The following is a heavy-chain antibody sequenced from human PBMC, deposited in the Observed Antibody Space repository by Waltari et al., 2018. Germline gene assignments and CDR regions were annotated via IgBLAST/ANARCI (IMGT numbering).Heavy chain of an antibody. CDR2: IYHSGST. CDR1: GYSISSGYY. V-gene: IGHV4-38-2*02. J-gene: IGHJ5*02. Sequence: QVQLQESGPGLVKPSATLSLTCAVSGYSISSGYYWGWIRQPPGTGLEWIGSIYHSGSTYYNPSLKSRVTISVDTSKNQFSLKLSSVTAADTAVYYCARDRGRLGATMGEVDNWFDPWGQGTLVTVSS. CDR3: ARDRGRLGATMGEVDNWFDP. D-gene: IGHD1-26*01.